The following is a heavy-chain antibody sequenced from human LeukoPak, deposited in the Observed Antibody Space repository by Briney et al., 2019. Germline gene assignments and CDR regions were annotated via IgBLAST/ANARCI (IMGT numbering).Heavy chain of an antibody. CDR2: INQDVSRI. CDR1: GFSFSRYW. D-gene: IGHD2-8*01. J-gene: IGHJ4*02. V-gene: IGHV3-7*01. Sequence: GGSLRLSCAGSGFSFSRYWMAWVRQAPGKWLEWVASINQDVSRIHYVDSVKGRFTISRDNAKNSLFLQMNSLRVEDTAVYYCARLKDDVTKFDYWGQGTLVTVSS. CDR3: ARLKDDVTKFDY.